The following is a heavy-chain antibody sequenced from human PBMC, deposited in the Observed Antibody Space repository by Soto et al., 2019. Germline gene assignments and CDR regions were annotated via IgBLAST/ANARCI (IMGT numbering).Heavy chain of an antibody. Sequence: SETLSLTCTVSGGSISSYYWSWIRQPPGKGLEWIGYIYYSGSTNYNPSIKSRVTISVDTSKNQFSLKLSSVTAADTAVYYCARDLTVVTPLFPGDYYYYYGMDVWGQGTTVTVSS. CDR2: IYYSGST. V-gene: IGHV4-59*01. CDR3: ARDLTVVTPLFPGDYYYYYGMDV. CDR1: GGSISSYY. D-gene: IGHD2-21*02. J-gene: IGHJ6*02.